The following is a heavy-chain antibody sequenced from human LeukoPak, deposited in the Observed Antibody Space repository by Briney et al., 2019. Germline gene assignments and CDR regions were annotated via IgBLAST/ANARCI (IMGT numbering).Heavy chain of an antibody. V-gene: IGHV1-18*01. D-gene: IGHD3-10*01. CDR1: GYTFTSYG. J-gene: IGHJ6*03. Sequence: ASVKVSCKASGYTFTSYGISWVRQAPGQGLEWMGWISAYNGNTSYAQKLQGRVTMTTDTYTSAAYMELRSLRSDDTAVYYCARVGSGWDYMDVWGKGTTVTVSS. CDR2: ISAYNGNT. CDR3: ARVGSGWDYMDV.